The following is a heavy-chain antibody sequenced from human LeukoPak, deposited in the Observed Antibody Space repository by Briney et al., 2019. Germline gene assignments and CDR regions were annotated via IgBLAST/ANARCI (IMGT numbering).Heavy chain of an antibody. J-gene: IGHJ6*02. CDR1: GGSISNSGFY. CDR2: ISYPGST. Sequence: SDTLCLTCTVSGGSISNSGFYCGCRRQPPRKGLECIASISYPGSTFYNPSLRSRVTISVDTSKNQFSLRLSSVTAADTAVYYCARGDIVVVVAANDYYYGMDVWGQGTTVTVSS. D-gene: IGHD2-15*01. V-gene: IGHV4-39*01. CDR3: ARGDIVVVVAANDYYYGMDV.